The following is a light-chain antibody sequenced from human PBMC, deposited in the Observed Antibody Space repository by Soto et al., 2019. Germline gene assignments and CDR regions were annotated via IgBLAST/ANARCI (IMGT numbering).Light chain of an antibody. CDR1: QTISSW. Sequence: DIQMTQSPSTLSGSVGYRVTISCRASQTISSWLAWYQQKPGKAPKLLIYKASTLKSGVPSRFSGSGSGTEFTLTISSLQPDDFATYYCQHYNSYSEAFGQGTKADIK. CDR3: QHYNSYSEA. CDR2: KAS. J-gene: IGKJ1*01. V-gene: IGKV1-5*03.